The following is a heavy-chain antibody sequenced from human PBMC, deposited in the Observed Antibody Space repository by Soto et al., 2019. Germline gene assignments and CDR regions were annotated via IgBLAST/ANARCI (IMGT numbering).Heavy chain of an antibody. CDR3: AMNSNYDYHYGVDV. Sequence: QVQLVESGGGLVQPGGSLRLSCAASGFTFSDHYMSWIRQAPGKGLEWVSYISSSGSTIYYADSVKGRFTISRDNAKNSMYLQMNSLRAEDTAVYYCAMNSNYDYHYGVDVWGQGTTVTVSS. J-gene: IGHJ6*02. CDR2: ISSSGSTI. D-gene: IGHD3-22*01. V-gene: IGHV3-11*01. CDR1: GFTFSDHY.